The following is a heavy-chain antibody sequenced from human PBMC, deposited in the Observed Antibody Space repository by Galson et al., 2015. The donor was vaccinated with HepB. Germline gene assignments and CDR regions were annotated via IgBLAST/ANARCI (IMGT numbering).Heavy chain of an antibody. Sequence: PALVKPTQTLTLTCSFSGFSLKNSGVGVGVGWFRQTPGKAPEWLALIYWDDDKRYSPSLKSRLMITTDSSKNQVVLTMAAMAPLDTATYYCAHRRGRGLFDSWGQGTLVTVSS. D-gene: IGHD2-15*01. V-gene: IGHV2-5*02. J-gene: IGHJ4*02. CDR2: IYWDDDK. CDR1: GFSLKNSGVGVG. CDR3: AHRRGRGLFDS.